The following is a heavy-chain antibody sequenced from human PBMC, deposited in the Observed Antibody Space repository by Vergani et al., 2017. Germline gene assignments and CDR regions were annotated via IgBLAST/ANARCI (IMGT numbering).Heavy chain of an antibody. V-gene: IGHV4-61*02. J-gene: IGHJ3*02. CDR3: ARGCASNRCPTRGTFEI. D-gene: IGHD2/OR15-2a*01. CDR1: GGSISSGFYY. Sequence: QVQLQESGPGLVKPSQTLSLTCTVSGGSISSGFYYWSWIRQPAGKGLEWIGRIYSTGSTNYNPSLKSRVTISVDTSKNQFSLKLSSVTAADTAVYFCARGCASNRCPTRGTFEIWGRGTLVTVSS. CDR2: IYSTGST.